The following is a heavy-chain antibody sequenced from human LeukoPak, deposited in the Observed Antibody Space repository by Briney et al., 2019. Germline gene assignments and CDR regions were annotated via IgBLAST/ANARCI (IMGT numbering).Heavy chain of an antibody. V-gene: IGHV3-74*03. D-gene: IGHD4/OR15-4a*01. CDR2: LSGDGSTT. CDR1: GFTFSSYW. CDR3: ARASTMVPTLLDN. J-gene: IGHJ4*02. Sequence: GGSLRLSCVASGFTFSSYWMHWVRQPPGKGLLWVSRLSGDGSTTKYADSLKGRFTISRDNAKNTLYLQMNSLRAEDTAVYFCARASTMVPTLLDNWGKGPLVTVSS.